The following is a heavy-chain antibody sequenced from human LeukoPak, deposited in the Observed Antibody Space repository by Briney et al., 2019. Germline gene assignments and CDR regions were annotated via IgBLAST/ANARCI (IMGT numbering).Heavy chain of an antibody. D-gene: IGHD4-23*01. CDR2: IYSSGST. CDR3: ARAGKATVVTM. CDR1: GGSINSYY. J-gene: IGHJ4*02. Sequence: SETLSLTCTVAGGSINSYYWSSIRHPAGKWREWIVRIYSSGSTNYNPSLKRRVSMSVDTSTNQFCLKLPSVTAADTAVYYCARAGKATVVTMWGQGILVTVSS. V-gene: IGHV4-4*07.